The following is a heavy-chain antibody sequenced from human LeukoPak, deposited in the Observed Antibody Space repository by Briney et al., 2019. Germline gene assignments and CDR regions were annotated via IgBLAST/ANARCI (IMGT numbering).Heavy chain of an antibody. J-gene: IGHJ4*02. V-gene: IGHV3-64D*06. CDR3: VKTFRYCSGGSCQDY. CDR1: GFPFSSYA. D-gene: IGHD2-15*01. Sequence: QPGGSLRLSCSASGFPFSSYAMHWVRQAPGKGPEYVSVIGSNGGSIYYADSVKGRFTISRDNSKNTLYLQMSSLRAEDTAVYYCVKTFRYCSGGSCQDYWGQGTLVTVSS. CDR2: IGSNGGSI.